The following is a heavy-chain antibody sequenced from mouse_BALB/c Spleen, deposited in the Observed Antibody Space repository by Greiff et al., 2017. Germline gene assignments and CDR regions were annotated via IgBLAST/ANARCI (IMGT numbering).Heavy chain of an antibody. Sequence: QVQLQQSGAELVRPGVSVKISCKGSGYTFTDYAMHWVKQSHAKSLEWIGVISTYYGDASYNQKFKGKATMTVDKSSSTAYMELARLTSEDSAIYYCASFYRYDWFAYWGQGTLVTVSA. V-gene: IGHV1S137*01. D-gene: IGHD2-14*01. CDR2: ISTYYGDA. J-gene: IGHJ3*01. CDR3: ASFYRYDWFAY. CDR1: GYTFTDYA.